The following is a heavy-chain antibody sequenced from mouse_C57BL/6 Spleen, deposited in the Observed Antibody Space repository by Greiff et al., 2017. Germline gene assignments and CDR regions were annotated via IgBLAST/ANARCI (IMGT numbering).Heavy chain of an antibody. D-gene: IGHD1-1*01. Sequence: QVQLQQPGAELVMPGASVKLSCKASGYTFTSYWMHWVKQRPGQGLEWIGEIDPSDSYTNYNQKFKGKSTLTVDKSSSTAYMQLSSLTSEDSAVYYCARGSSYLDYWGQGTTLTASS. CDR1: GYTFTSYW. V-gene: IGHV1-69*01. CDR3: ARGSSYLDY. CDR2: IDPSDSYT. J-gene: IGHJ2*01.